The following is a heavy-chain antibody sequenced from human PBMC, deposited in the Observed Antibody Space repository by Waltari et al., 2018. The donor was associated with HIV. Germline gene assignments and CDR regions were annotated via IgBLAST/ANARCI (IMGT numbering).Heavy chain of an antibody. CDR2: INAVNGNT. J-gene: IGHJ4*02. Sequence: QVQLVQSGAEVKKPGASVKVSCKASGYTFTSYAMHWVRQAPGQRLEWMGWINAVNGNTKYSQKFQGRVTITRDTSASTAYMELSSLRSEDTAVYYCARDRGYSYGDYWGQRTLVTVSS. D-gene: IGHD5-18*01. CDR1: GYTFTSYA. CDR3: ARDRGYSYGDY. V-gene: IGHV1-3*01.